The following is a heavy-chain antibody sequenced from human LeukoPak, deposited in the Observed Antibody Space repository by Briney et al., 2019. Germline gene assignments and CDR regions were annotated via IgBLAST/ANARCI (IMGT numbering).Heavy chain of an antibody. V-gene: IGHV3-74*01. CDR3: GRELDWLPTLDY. D-gene: IGHD3-9*01. Sequence: GGSLRLSCAASGFTFSNYWMHWVRQAPGKGLVWISRINSDGSSTRYADSVKGRFTISRDNAKNTLYLQMNSLRAEDTAVYYCGRELDWLPTLDYWGQGTLVTVSS. CDR2: INSDGSST. CDR1: GFTFSNYW. J-gene: IGHJ4*02.